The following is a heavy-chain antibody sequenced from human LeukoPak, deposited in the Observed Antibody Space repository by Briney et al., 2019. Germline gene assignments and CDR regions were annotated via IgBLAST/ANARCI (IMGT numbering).Heavy chain of an antibody. CDR1: GFTFSSYA. Sequence: GGSLRLSCAASGFTFSSYAMSWVRQAPGKGLEWVSGISGSGGSTYYADSVKGRFTISRDNSKNTLYLQMNSLRAEDTAVYYCARDSTRAFDIWGQGTMVTVSS. CDR2: ISGSGGST. CDR3: ARDSTRAFDI. D-gene: IGHD3-3*02. V-gene: IGHV3-23*01. J-gene: IGHJ3*02.